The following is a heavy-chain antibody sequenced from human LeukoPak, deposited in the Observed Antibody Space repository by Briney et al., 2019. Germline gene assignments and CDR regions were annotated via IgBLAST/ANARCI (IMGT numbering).Heavy chain of an antibody. CDR3: ARDCSSTSCYGFMDV. CDR1: GYSFRSYG. V-gene: IGHV1-18*01. CDR2: ISAYDGNT. D-gene: IGHD2-2*01. Sequence: ASVKVSCKASGYSFRSYGIGWVRQAPGQGLEWMGWISAYDGNTNYPQKLQGRVTMTTDTSTTTAYMELRSLTSDNTAVYYCARDCSSTSCYGFMDVWGKGTTVTVSP. J-gene: IGHJ6*04.